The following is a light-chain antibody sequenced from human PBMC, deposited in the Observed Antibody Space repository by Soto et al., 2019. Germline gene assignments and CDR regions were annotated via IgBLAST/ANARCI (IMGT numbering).Light chain of an antibody. CDR3: SSYTSSSALVV. Sequence: QSALTQPASVSGSPGQSITISCTGTSSDIGGYNLVSWYQQHPGKAPKLMIYDVSNRPSGVSNRFSGSKSGNTASLTISGLQAEDESDYYCSSYTSSSALVVFGTGTKRTVL. J-gene: IGLJ1*01. V-gene: IGLV2-14*01. CDR2: DVS. CDR1: SSDIGGYNL.